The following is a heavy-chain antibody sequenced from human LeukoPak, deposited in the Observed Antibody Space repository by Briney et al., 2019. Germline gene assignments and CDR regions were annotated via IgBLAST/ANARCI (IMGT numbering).Heavy chain of an antibody. V-gene: IGHV5-10-1*01. Sequence: GESLRISCKGSGYSFTYYWITWVRQMPGKGLEWIGGIDPSDSYVNNSPSFQGHVTISVDKSITTAYLQWSSLKASDTAIYYCAKLKYGTSSGYYDYWGQGTLVTVSS. CDR3: AKLKYGTSSGYYDY. D-gene: IGHD2-2*01. CDR2: IDPSDSYV. J-gene: IGHJ4*02. CDR1: GYSFTYYW.